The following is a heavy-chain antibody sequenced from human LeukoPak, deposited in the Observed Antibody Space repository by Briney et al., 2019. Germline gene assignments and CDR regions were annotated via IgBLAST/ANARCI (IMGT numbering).Heavy chain of an antibody. V-gene: IGHV4-30-4*01. J-gene: IGHJ4*02. D-gene: IGHD5-18*01. Sequence: PSETLSLTCTVSGGSISSGDYYWSWIRQPPGKGLEWIGYIYYSGSTYYNPSLKSRVTISVDTSKNQFSLKLSSVTAADTAVYYCARAKRDSYGYGARENWGQGTLVTVSS. CDR3: ARAKRDSYGYGAREN. CDR1: GGSISSGDYY. CDR2: IYYSGST.